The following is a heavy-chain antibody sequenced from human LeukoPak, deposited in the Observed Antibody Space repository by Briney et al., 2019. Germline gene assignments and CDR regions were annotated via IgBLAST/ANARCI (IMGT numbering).Heavy chain of an antibody. D-gene: IGHD4-17*01. Sequence: PSETLSLTCAVSGGSISSYYWYWIRQPPGKGLECIGYIYYSGSTSYNPSLKSRVTMSVDTSKNQFSLGLNSVTAADTAAYYCARGATVTSRAGFDYWGQGTLVTVSS. V-gene: IGHV4-59*13. CDR3: ARGATVTSRAGFDY. CDR2: IYYSGST. J-gene: IGHJ4*02. CDR1: GGSISSYY.